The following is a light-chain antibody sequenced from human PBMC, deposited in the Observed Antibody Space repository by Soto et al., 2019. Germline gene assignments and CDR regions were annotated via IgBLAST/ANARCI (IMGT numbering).Light chain of an antibody. CDR2: DVS. CDR1: SSDVGTYNY. J-gene: IGLJ3*02. Sequence: QSALTQPASVSGPPGQSITISCTGTSSDVGTYNYVSWYQHRPGKAPKLMIYDVSYRPSGVSNRFSDSKSANTASLTISGLQAEDEADYYCSSYTTSNTQVFGGGTKLTVL. V-gene: IGLV2-14*01. CDR3: SSYTTSNTQV.